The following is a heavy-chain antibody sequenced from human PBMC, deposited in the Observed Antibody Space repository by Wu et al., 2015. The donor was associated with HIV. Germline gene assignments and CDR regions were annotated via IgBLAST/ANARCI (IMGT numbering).Heavy chain of an antibody. D-gene: IGHD3-22*01. CDR1: GGTFSSYA. J-gene: IGHJ3*02. CDR3: ARDRKYYYDSSGYFPDAFDI. Sequence: QVQLVQSGAEVKKPGSSVKVSCKASGGTFSSYAISWVRQAPGQGLEWMGGIIPIFGTANYAQKFQGRVTITTDESTSTAYMELSSLRSEDTAVYYCARDRKYYYDSSGYFPDAFDIWGQGTMVTVSS. V-gene: IGHV1-69*05. CDR2: IIPIFGTA.